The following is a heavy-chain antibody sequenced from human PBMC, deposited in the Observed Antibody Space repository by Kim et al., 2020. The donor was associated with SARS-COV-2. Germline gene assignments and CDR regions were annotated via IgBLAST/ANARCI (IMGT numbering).Heavy chain of an antibody. CDR1: GFTFSSYS. Sequence: GGSLRLSCAASGFTFSSYSMNWVRQAPGKGLEWVSSISSSSSYIYYADSVKGRFTISRDNAKNSLYLQMNSLRAEDTAVYYCASNRYYYDSSGWDYWGQGTLVTVSS. D-gene: IGHD3-22*01. V-gene: IGHV3-21*01. J-gene: IGHJ4*02. CDR2: ISSSSSYI. CDR3: ASNRYYYDSSGWDY.